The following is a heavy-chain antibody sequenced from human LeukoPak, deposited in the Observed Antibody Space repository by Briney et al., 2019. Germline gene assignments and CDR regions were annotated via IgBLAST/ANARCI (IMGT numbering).Heavy chain of an antibody. V-gene: IGHV3-30-3*01. CDR3: ADLWFGELLLGTDFDY. D-gene: IGHD3-10*01. CDR1: GFTFSSYA. Sequence: PGGSLRLSCAASGFTFSSYAMHWVRQAPGKGLEWVAVISYDGSNKYYADSVKGRFTISRDNSKNTLYLQMNSLRAEDTAVYYCADLWFGELLLGTDFDYWGQGTLVTVSS. CDR2: ISYDGSNK. J-gene: IGHJ4*02.